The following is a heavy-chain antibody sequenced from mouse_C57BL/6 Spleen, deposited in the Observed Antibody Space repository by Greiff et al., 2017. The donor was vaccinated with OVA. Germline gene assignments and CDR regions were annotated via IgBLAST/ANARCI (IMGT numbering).Heavy chain of an antibody. J-gene: IGHJ2*01. CDR3: TTRGGTSFDY. CDR1: GFNIKDDY. CDR2: IDPENGDT. V-gene: IGHV14-4*01. D-gene: IGHD4-1*01. Sequence: EVQLKESGAELVRPGASVKLSCTASGFNIKDDYMHWVKPRPEQGLEWIGWIDPENGDTEYASKFQGKATITADTSSNTAYLQLSSLTSEDTAVYYCTTRGGTSFDYWGQGTTLTVSS.